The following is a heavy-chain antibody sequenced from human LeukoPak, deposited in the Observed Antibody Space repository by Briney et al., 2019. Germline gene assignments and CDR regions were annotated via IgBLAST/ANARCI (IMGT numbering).Heavy chain of an antibody. Sequence: ASVKVSCKASGYTFTGYYMHWERQAPGQGLEWMGWINPNSGGTNYAQKFQGWVTMTRDTSISTAYMELSRLRSDDTAVYYCARGTYSSSWYFDYWGQGTLVTVST. V-gene: IGHV1-2*04. J-gene: IGHJ4*02. CDR3: ARGTYSSSWYFDY. CDR1: GYTFTGYY. CDR2: INPNSGGT. D-gene: IGHD6-13*01.